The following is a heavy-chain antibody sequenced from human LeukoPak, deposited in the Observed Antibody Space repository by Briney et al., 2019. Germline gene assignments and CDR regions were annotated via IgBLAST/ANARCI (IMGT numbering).Heavy chain of an antibody. D-gene: IGHD2-2*01. CDR1: GGSISSYY. Sequence: PSETLSLTCTVSGGSISSYYWSWIRQPPGKGLEWIGYIYYSGSTNYNPSLKSRVTISVDTSKNQFSLKLSSVTAADTAVYYCARLNTPDIVVVPASAPPYFDYWGQGTLVTVSS. CDR3: ARLNTPDIVVVPASAPPYFDY. J-gene: IGHJ4*02. V-gene: IGHV4-59*08. CDR2: IYYSGST.